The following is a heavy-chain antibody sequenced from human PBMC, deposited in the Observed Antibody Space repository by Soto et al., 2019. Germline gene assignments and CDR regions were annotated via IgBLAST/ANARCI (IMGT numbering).Heavy chain of an antibody. D-gene: IGHD2-21*02. CDR2: IYSGETT. CDR1: GFNVNSDY. V-gene: IGHV3-53*01. J-gene: IGHJ4*02. Sequence: GGSLRLSCAASGFNVNSDYMNWVRQTPGKGLEWVASIYSGETTYYADSVRGRFTISSDKSKNTLYFQLSSLRIEDTAVYYCTRDGRGLGRLSLFEYWGQGVLVTVS. CDR3: TRDGRGLGRLSLFEY.